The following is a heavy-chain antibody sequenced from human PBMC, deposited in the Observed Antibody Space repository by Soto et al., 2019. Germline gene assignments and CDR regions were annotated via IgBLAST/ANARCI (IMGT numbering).Heavy chain of an antibody. J-gene: IGHJ6*02. V-gene: IGHV1-69*06. CDR3: ASRGYSYGYNHYYYYCMDV. CDR1: GGTFSSYA. CDR2: IIPIFGTA. Sequence: QVQLVQSGAEVKMPGSSVKVSCKASGGTFSSYAISWVRQAPGQGLEWMGGIIPIFGTANYAQKFQGRVTITADKSTSTAYMELSSLRSEDTAVYYCASRGYSYGYNHYYYYCMDVWGQGTTVTVSS. D-gene: IGHD5-18*01.